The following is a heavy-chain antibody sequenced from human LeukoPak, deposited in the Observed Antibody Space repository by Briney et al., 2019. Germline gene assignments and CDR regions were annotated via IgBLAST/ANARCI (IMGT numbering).Heavy chain of an antibody. J-gene: IGHJ3*02. Sequence: GGSLRLSCAASGFTFSSYSMNWVRQAPGKGLEWVSSVSSSSSYIYYAESVKGRFTISRDNAKNSLYLQMNSLRAEDTALYYCVRGPNCGGDCYSSDAFDIWGQGTMVTVSS. CDR2: VSSSSSYI. CDR3: VRGPNCGGDCYSSDAFDI. D-gene: IGHD2-21*02. V-gene: IGHV3-21*01. CDR1: GFTFSSYS.